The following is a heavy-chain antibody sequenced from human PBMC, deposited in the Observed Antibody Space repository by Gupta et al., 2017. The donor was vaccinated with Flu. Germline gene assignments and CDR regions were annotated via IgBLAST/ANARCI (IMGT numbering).Heavy chain of an antibody. CDR1: GFSVRTYG. J-gene: IGHJ4*02. CDR2: IWYDGSHE. Sequence: QVQLAESGGGVVQPGRSLRPSCEASGFSVRTYGMPWVRQAPGKGLEWVAMIWYDGSHEYYADSVKGRFTISRDISKNTLYLEMNSLRADDTAIYYCARRFGDFFDYWGQGTLVTVSS. CDR3: ARRFGDFFDY. V-gene: IGHV3-33*01. D-gene: IGHD3-10*01.